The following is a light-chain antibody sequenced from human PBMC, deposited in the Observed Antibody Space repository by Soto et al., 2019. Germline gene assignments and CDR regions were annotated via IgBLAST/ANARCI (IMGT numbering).Light chain of an antibody. CDR1: QRVLYSSTNKNY. J-gene: IGKJ3*01. CDR2: WAS. CDR3: QQYYNAPFT. V-gene: IGKV4-1*01. Sequence: DIVMTQSPDSLAVSLGERATINCKSSQRVLYSSTNKNYLAWYQQNPGQPPKLLIYWASTRESGVPDRFSGSGSGTDFTRTINRLQAEDVAVYYCQQYYNAPFTFGPGTKGYIK.